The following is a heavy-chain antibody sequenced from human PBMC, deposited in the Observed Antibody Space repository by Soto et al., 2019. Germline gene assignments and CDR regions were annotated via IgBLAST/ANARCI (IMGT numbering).Heavy chain of an antibody. CDR3: ARDLNSRGWLLGRDYYGMDV. Sequence: EVQLVESGGGLVKPGGSLRLSCAASGFTFSSYSMNWVRQAPGKGLEWVSSISSSSSYIYYADSVKGRFTISRDNAKNSLYLQMNSLRAEDTAVYYCARDLNSRGWLLGRDYYGMDVWGQGTTVTVSS. D-gene: IGHD6-19*01. V-gene: IGHV3-21*01. J-gene: IGHJ6*02. CDR2: ISSSSSYI. CDR1: GFTFSSYS.